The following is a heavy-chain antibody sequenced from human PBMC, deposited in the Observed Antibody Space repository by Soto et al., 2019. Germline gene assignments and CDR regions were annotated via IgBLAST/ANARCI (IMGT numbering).Heavy chain of an antibody. V-gene: IGHV3-33*01. D-gene: IGHD6-6*01. CDR1: GFTFSSYG. CDR2: IWYDGSNK. J-gene: IGHJ5*02. CDR3: ARELMKDDFLSSIAARPRWFDP. Sequence: GGSLRLSCAASGFTFSSYGMHWVRQAPGKGLEWVAVIWYDGSNKYYADSVKGRFTISRDNSKNTLYLQMNSLRAEDTAVYYCARELMKDDFLSSIAARPRWFDPWGQGTLVTVSS.